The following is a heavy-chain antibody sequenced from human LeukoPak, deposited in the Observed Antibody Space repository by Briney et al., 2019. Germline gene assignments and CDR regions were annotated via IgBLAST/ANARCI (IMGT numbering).Heavy chain of an antibody. D-gene: IGHD3-10*01. Sequence: GGSLRLSCAAPGFTFTTYAMSWVRQAPGKGLEWVSATSGSGVSTYYADSVKGRFTISRDNSKNTLYLQMNSLRADDTALYYCAKDLGFGGPHDAFDIWGQGTMVTVSS. V-gene: IGHV3-23*01. CDR1: GFTFTTYA. CDR2: TSGSGVST. CDR3: AKDLGFGGPHDAFDI. J-gene: IGHJ3*02.